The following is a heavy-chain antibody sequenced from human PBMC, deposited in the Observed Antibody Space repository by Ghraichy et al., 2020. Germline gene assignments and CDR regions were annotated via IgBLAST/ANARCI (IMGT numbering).Heavy chain of an antibody. Sequence: GGSLRLSCAASGFTFSSYGMHWVRQAPGKGLEWVAVISYDGSNKYYADSVKGRFTISRDNSKNTLYLQMNSLRAEDTAVYYCAKDGQGYYYYYMDVWGKGTTVTVSS. J-gene: IGHJ6*03. V-gene: IGHV3-30*18. CDR3: AKDGQGYYYYYMDV. CDR2: ISYDGSNK. CDR1: GFTFSSYG.